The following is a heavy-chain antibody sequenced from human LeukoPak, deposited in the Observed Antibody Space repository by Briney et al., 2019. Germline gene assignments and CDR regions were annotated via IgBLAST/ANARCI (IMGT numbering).Heavy chain of an antibody. Sequence: SETLSLTCTVSGGSISSYYWSWIRQPPGKGLEWIGYIYDSGSTNYNPSLKSRVTISVDTSQNQFSLKLSSVTAADTAVYYCARGSSSGWSGFDYWGQGTPVTVSS. CDR2: IYDSGST. V-gene: IGHV4-59*01. CDR1: GGSISSYY. D-gene: IGHD6-19*01. CDR3: ARGSSSGWSGFDY. J-gene: IGHJ4*02.